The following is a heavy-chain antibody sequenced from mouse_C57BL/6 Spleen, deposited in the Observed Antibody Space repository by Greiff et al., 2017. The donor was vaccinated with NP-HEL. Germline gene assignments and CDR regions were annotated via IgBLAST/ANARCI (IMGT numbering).Heavy chain of an antibody. CDR2: IDPEDGDT. CDR1: GFNIKDYY. V-gene: IGHV14-1*01. J-gene: IGHJ4*01. D-gene: IGHD1-1*01. Sequence: EVQLQESGAELVRPGASVKLSCTASGFNIKDYYMHWVKQRPEQGLEWIGRIDPEDGDTEYAPKFQGKATMTADTSSNTAYLQLSSLTSEDTAVYYCTCSSYGGYAMDYWGQGTSVTVSS. CDR3: TCSSYGGYAMDY.